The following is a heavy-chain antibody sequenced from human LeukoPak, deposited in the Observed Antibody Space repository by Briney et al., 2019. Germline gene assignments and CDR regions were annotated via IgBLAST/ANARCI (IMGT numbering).Heavy chain of an antibody. D-gene: IGHD5-24*01. CDR1: GYTFTGYY. CDR3: AREGPETYFFDF. Sequence: ASVKVSCKASGYTFTGYYMHWVRQAPGQGLEWMGRINPNSGGTNSAQKFQGRVTMTRDTSISTAYMELSRLTSEDTAVYYCAREGPETYFFDFWGQGTLVTVSS. J-gene: IGHJ4*02. V-gene: IGHV1-2*06. CDR2: INPNSGGT.